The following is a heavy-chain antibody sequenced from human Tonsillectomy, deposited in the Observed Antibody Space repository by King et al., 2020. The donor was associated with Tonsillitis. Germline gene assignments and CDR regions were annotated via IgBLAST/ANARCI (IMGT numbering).Heavy chain of an antibody. CDR1: GFTFRNYA. J-gene: IGHJ4*02. V-gene: IGHV3-30*04. CDR3: ARDRGSWFLYIDY. Sequence: QLVQSGGGVVRPGRSLRLSCAASGFTFRNYAMHWVRQAPGKGLEWVAIISYDGTNKFYADSVKGRFTISRDSSKNTLYLQMNSLRADDTAVYYCARDRGSWFLYIDYWGQGTLVTVSS. D-gene: IGHD1-26*01. CDR2: ISYDGTNK.